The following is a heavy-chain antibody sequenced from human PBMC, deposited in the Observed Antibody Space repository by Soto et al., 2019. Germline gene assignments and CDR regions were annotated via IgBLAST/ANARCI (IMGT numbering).Heavy chain of an antibody. CDR1: GGSFSCYD. J-gene: IGHJ6*03. V-gene: IGHV4-34*01. Sequence: SETLSLTSAVDGGSFSCYDLSWIRPQPGKGLEWIGEINDRGSTNYNPSLKSRVTILVDTPKNQFSLKLSSVTAADTAVYYCARGLLLWFGELSRRGGYYYYMDVWGKGTTVTVSS. CDR2: INDRGST. CDR3: ARGLLLWFGELSRRGGYYYYMDV. D-gene: IGHD3-10*01.